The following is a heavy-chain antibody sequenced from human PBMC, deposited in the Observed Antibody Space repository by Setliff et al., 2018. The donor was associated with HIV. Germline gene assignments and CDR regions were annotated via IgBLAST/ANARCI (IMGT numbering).Heavy chain of an antibody. J-gene: IGHJ3*02. D-gene: IGHD5-12*01. V-gene: IGHV3-23*01. Sequence: PGGSLRLSCAASGFTLSSFWMSWVRQAPGKGLEWVSVLSGSGGSTYYADSVKGRFTISRDNSKNTLYLQVNSLRVEDSAVYYCAREDLNSGYDAFDIWGQGTMVTVSS. CDR2: LSGSGGST. CDR1: GFTLSSFW. CDR3: AREDLNSGYDAFDI.